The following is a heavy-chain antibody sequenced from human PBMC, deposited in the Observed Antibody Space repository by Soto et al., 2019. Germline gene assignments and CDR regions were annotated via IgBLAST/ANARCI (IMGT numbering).Heavy chain of an antibody. CDR3: ARGSGIAVP. D-gene: IGHD6-19*01. Sequence: PSETLSLTCAVYGGSFSGYYWSWIRQPPGKGLEWIGEINHSGSTNYNPSLKSRVTISVDTSKNQFSLKLSSVTAADTAVYYCARGSGIAVPWGQGTLITVSS. J-gene: IGHJ4*02. CDR2: INHSGST. CDR1: GGSFSGYY. V-gene: IGHV4-34*01.